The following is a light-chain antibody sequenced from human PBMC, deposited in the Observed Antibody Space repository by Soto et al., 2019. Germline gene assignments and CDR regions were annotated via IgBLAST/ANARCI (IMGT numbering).Light chain of an antibody. CDR3: SSYTSSSIYV. CDR1: SSDVGGYNL. CDR2: EGT. Sequence: QSVLTQPASVSGSPGQSITVSCAGTSSDVGGYNLVSWYQQHPGKAPKLIIYEGTERPSGISPRFSGSKSGNTASLTISGLQTEHEADSYCSSYTSSSIYVFGSGTKVTV. J-gene: IGLJ1*01. V-gene: IGLV2-23*01.